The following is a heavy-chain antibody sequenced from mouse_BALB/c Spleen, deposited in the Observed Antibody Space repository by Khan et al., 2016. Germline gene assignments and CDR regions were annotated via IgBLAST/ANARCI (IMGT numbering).Heavy chain of an antibody. CDR2: IDPANGNT. J-gene: IGHJ3*01. D-gene: IGHD2-10*02. CDR1: GFNIKDTY. V-gene: IGHV14-3*02. Sequence: VQLKESGAELVKPGASVKLSCTTSGFNIKDTYMYWVKQRPEQGLEWIGRIDPANGNTKYDPKFQGKATITADTSSNTAYLQFSSLTSADTAVYYCARGYEAWFAYWGQGTLVTVSA. CDR3: ARGYEAWFAY.